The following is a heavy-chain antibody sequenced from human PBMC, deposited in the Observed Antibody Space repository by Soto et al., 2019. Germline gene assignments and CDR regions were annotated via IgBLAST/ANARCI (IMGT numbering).Heavy chain of an antibody. V-gene: IGHV4-39*01. CDR3: ARQSYYYGMDV. CDR2: IYYSGST. CDR1: GGSISSSSYY. J-gene: IGHJ6*02. Sequence: PSETLSLTCTVSGGSISSSSYYWGWIRQPPGKGLAWFGSIYYSGSTYYNPSLKSRVTISVDTSKNQFSLKLSSVTAADTAVYYCARQSYYYGMDVWGQGTTVTVSS.